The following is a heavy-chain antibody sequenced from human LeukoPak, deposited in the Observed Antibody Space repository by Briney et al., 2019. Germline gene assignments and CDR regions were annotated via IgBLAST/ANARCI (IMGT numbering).Heavy chain of an antibody. V-gene: IGHV4-34*01. CDR1: GGSFSGYY. CDR3: ARGMALAAVLDY. CDR2: INHSGST. J-gene: IGHJ4*02. Sequence: PSETLSLTCVVYGGSFSGYYWNWIRQPPGKGLEWIGEINHSGSTNYNPSLKSRVTISVDTSKNQLSLEVSSVTAADTAVYYCARGMALAAVLDYWGQGTLVTVSS. D-gene: IGHD2-15*01.